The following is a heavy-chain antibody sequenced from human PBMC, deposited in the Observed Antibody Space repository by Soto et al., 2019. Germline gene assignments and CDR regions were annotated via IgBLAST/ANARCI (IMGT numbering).Heavy chain of an antibody. D-gene: IGHD3-10*01. CDR3: ARGMGFVLSDN. CDR2: INAGNGNT. J-gene: IGHJ4*02. Sequence: QVQLVQSGAEVKKPGASVKVSCKASGYTFTSYAMHWVRQAPGQRLERMGWINAGNGNTTYSQKFQGRVTITRDTAASTAYMELSILISEDTAVYYCARGMGFVLSDNWGQVTLGNVSA. CDR1: GYTFTSYA. V-gene: IGHV1-3*01.